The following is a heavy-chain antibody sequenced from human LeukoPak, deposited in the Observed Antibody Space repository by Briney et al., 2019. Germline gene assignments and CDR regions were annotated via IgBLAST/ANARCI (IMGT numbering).Heavy chain of an antibody. D-gene: IGHD3-3*01. CDR3: AKGVDYDFWSGYRYYFDY. CDR1: GFTFSSYS. V-gene: IGHV3-48*01. Sequence: GGSLRLSCAASGFTFSSYSMNWVRQAPGKGLEWVSYISSSSSTIYYADSVKGRFTISRDNAKNSLYLQMNSLRAEDTAVYYCAKGVDYDFWSGYRYYFDYWGQGTLVTVSS. CDR2: ISSSSSTI. J-gene: IGHJ4*02.